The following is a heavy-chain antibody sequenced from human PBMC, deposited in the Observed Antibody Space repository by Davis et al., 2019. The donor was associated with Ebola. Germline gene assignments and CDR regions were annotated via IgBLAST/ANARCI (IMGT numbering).Heavy chain of an antibody. J-gene: IGHJ4*02. V-gene: IGHV3-43*02. CDR3: ARAGSRNYYGSGTYPDY. CDR2: ISGDGGST. Sequence: GESLKISCAASGFTFDDYAMHWVRQAPGKGLEWVSLISGDGGSTYYADSVKGRFTISRDNSKNSLYLQMNSLRTEDTALYYCARAGSRNYYGSGTYPDYWGQGTLVTVSS. CDR1: GFTFDDYA. D-gene: IGHD3-10*01.